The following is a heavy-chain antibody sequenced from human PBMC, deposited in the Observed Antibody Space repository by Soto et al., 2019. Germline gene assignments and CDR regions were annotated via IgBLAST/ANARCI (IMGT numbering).Heavy chain of an antibody. CDR3: ARDNYDVLTGRKSSFDY. Sequence: PSETLSLTCTVSGGAISTGGYYWSWIRQHPGKGLEWIGYIYYSGSTHYNPSLKSRVTISLDTSKNQFSLKLNSVTAADTAVYYCARDNYDVLTGRKSSFDYWGQGVLVTVSS. J-gene: IGHJ4*02. D-gene: IGHD3-9*01. V-gene: IGHV4-31*02. CDR2: IYYSGST. CDR1: GGAISTGGYY.